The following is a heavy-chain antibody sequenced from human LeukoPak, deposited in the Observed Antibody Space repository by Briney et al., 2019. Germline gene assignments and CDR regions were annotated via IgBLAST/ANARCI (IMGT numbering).Heavy chain of an antibody. CDR3: ARRKWELSFDY. D-gene: IGHD1-26*01. CDR1: GGSISSGSYY. CDR2: IFYSGST. J-gene: IGHJ4*02. V-gene: IGHV4-61*01. Sequence: PSETLSLTCTVSGGSISSGSYYWSWIRHTPGKGLEWIGHIFYSGSTTYNPSLKGRVTISVDTSKNQFALRLTSVTAADTAVYYCARRKWELSFDYWGQGALVIVSS.